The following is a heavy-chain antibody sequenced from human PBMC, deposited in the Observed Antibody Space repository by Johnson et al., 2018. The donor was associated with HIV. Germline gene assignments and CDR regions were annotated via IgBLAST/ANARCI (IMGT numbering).Heavy chain of an antibody. D-gene: IGHD1-14*01. CDR1: GFTVSRNY. CDR2: IYSGGTI. Sequence: EVQLVESGGGLVQPGGSLRLSCAASGFTVSRNYMSWVRQAPGKGLEWVSVIYSGGTIYYADSVKGRFTISRDNAKNSLYLQMNSLRAEDTAVYYCARDITPHKEGDAFDIWGQGTMVTVSS. CDR3: ARDITPHKEGDAFDI. V-gene: IGHV3-66*01. J-gene: IGHJ3*02.